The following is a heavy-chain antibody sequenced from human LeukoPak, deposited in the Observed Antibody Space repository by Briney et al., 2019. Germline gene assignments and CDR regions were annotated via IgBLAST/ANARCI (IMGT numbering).Heavy chain of an antibody. D-gene: IGHD2-21*02. CDR3: ARQVGTASSHDFGH. V-gene: IGHV7-4-1*02. CDR2: INTYTRNP. Sequence: ASVKVSCKASGYTFTTYVLNWVRQAPGQGFEWMGFINTYTRNPTYAQGSTGRFVFSLDTSVSTAYLLISNLKAEDTAVYYCARQVGTASSHDFGHWGHGTLVTVSS. J-gene: IGHJ4*01. CDR1: GYTFTTYV.